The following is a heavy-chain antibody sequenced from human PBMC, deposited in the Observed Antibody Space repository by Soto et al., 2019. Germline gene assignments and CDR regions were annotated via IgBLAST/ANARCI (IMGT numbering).Heavy chain of an antibody. CDR1: GFTFTSYA. D-gene: IGHD1-26*01. V-gene: IGHV3-23*01. CDR3: AKRSPSGTYYFDY. J-gene: IGHJ4*02. CDR2: IGTSTGDL. Sequence: GSLRLSCAASGFTFTSYAMTWVRQGPGKGLEWVSSIGTSTGDLLYADSVKGRFTISRDNSRNTLYLQMNSLRTEDTAIYYCAKRSPSGTYYFDYWGQGTLVTVSS.